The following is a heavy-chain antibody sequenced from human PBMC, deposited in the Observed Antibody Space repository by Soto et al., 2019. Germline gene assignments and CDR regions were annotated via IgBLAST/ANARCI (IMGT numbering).Heavy chain of an antibody. V-gene: IGHV2-70*01. J-gene: IGHJ5*02. CDR2: IDWDDDK. Sequence: SGPTLVNPTQTLTLTCTFSGFSLTTNGMCVSWIRQPPGKALEWLALIDWDDDKYYSTSLKTRLTISKDTSKNQVVLTMTNMDPVDTATYYCSLGISRRKNWFDLWGQGTLVTLS. CDR1: GFSLTTNGMC. CDR3: SLGISRRKNWFDL. D-gene: IGHD2-15*01.